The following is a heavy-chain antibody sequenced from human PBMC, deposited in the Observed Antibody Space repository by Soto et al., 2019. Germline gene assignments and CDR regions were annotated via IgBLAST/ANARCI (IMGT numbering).Heavy chain of an antibody. CDR1: GYTFTSYA. Sequence: GASVKVSCKASGYTFTSYAMHWVRQAPGQRLEWMGWINAGNGNTKYSQKFQGRVTITRDTSASTAYMELSSLKSEDTAVYYCARQHFTGAFDIWGQGTMVTVSS. CDR3: ARQHFTGAFDI. V-gene: IGHV1-3*01. D-gene: IGHD6-13*01. J-gene: IGHJ3*02. CDR2: INAGNGNT.